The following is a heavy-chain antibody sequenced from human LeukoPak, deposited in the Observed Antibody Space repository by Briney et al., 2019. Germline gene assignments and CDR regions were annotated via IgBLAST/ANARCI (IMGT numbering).Heavy chain of an antibody. D-gene: IGHD3-9*01. CDR3: ARAGRGLRYFDWLTYDY. CDR1: GFTFSNYW. J-gene: IGHJ4*02. Sequence: GGSLRLSCAASGFTFSNYWMHWVRQAPGKGLVWVSHINSDGSSTTYADSVKGRFTISRDNAKNTLYLQMNSLRAEDTAVYYCARAGRGLRYFDWLTYDYWGQGTLVTVSS. V-gene: IGHV3-74*01. CDR2: INSDGSST.